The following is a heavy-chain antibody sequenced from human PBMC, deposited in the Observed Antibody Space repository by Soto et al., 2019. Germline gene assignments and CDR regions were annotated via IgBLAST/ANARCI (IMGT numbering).Heavy chain of an antibody. CDR3: AADLTGTQNFDY. D-gene: IGHD1-20*01. Sequence: ASVKVSCKASGFTFTSSAVQWVRQARGQRLEWIGWIVVGSGNTNYAQKFQERVTITRDMSTSTAYMELSSLRSEDTAVYYCAADLTGTQNFDYWGQGTLVTVSS. J-gene: IGHJ4*02. V-gene: IGHV1-58*01. CDR1: GFTFTSSA. CDR2: IVVGSGNT.